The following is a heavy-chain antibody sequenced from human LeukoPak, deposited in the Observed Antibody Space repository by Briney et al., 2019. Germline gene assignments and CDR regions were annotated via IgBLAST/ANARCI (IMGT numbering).Heavy chain of an antibody. CDR2: ISYDGNNK. CDR1: GFTFSNYA. CDR3: AKDRLGYYDSSGYYLMWGVWFDY. D-gene: IGHD3-22*01. V-gene: IGHV3-30*04. J-gene: IGHJ4*02. Sequence: GRSLRLSCAASGFTFSNYAMHWVRQAPGKGLEWVAVISYDGNNKYYADSVKGRFTISRDNSKNTLYLQMNSLRAEDTAVYYCAKDRLGYYDSSGYYLMWGVWFDYWGQGTLVTVSS.